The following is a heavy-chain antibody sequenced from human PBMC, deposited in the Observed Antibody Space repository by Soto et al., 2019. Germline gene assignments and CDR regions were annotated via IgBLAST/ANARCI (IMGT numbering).Heavy chain of an antibody. CDR1: GGSISSGCYS. CDR2: IYHSGST. Sequence: QLQLQESGSGLVKPSQTLSLTCAVSGGSISSGCYSCSWIRQPPGKGLELIGYIYHSGSTYYNPSLQSRVTISVGRSKNHLSPQLSSVTAAATAVYYCARVPGPWGQGNLVTVSS. CDR3: ARVPGP. J-gene: IGHJ5*02. V-gene: IGHV4-30-2*01.